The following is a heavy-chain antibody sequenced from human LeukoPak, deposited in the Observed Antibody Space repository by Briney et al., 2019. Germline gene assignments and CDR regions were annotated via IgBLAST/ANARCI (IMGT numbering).Heavy chain of an antibody. D-gene: IGHD5-24*01. CDR3: AKERRGDGYED. V-gene: IGHV3-33*06. Sequence: PGRSLRLSCAASGFTFSSFGMHWVRQAPGKGLEWVAVIWYDGSNKYYADSVKGRFTISRDNSKNTLYLQMNSLRAEDTAVYYCAKERRGDGYEDWGQGTLVTVSS. J-gene: IGHJ4*02. CDR1: GFTFSSFG. CDR2: IWYDGSNK.